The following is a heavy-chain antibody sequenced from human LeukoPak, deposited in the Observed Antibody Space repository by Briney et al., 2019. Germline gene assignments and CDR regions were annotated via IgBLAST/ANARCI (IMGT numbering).Heavy chain of an antibody. CDR3: ANRKPGCEPTAPSMDV. CDR2: IRYDGSNK. Sequence: GGSLRRSCAASGLTFSSYGMHWGRQAPGKGLEWVAFIRYDGSNKYYADSVKGRFTISRDNSKNTLYLQMNSLRAEDTAVYYCANRKPGCEPTAPSMDVWGKGTPVTASS. CDR1: GLTFSSYG. J-gene: IGHJ6*03. V-gene: IGHV3-30*02. D-gene: IGHD2-21*02.